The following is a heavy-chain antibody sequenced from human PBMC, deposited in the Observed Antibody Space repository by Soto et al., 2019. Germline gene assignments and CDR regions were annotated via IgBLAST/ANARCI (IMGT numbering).Heavy chain of an antibody. Sequence: GGSLRLSCAASGFTFSSYAMSWVRQAPGKGLEWVSAISGSGGSTYYADSVKGRFTISRDNSKNTLYLQMNSLRAEDTAVYYCAKDTPDYLVVPWGMDVWGQGTTVTVSS. CDR1: GFTFSSYA. J-gene: IGHJ6*02. D-gene: IGHD2-15*01. CDR3: AKDTPDYLVVPWGMDV. CDR2: ISGSGGST. V-gene: IGHV3-23*01.